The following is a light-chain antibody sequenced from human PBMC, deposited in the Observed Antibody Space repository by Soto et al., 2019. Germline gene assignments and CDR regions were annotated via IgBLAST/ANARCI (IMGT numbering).Light chain of an antibody. CDR3: AAWDDSLNAPV. V-gene: IGLV1-44*01. J-gene: IGLJ3*02. Sequence: QSVLTQPPSASGTPGQRVTISCSGSSSNIGSNTVTWYHHLPGTAPKVLIYTNDQRPSGVPDRFSGSKSGTSASLAISGLQDEAEYYCAAWDDSLNAPVFGGGTQLT. CDR2: TND. CDR1: SSNIGSNT.